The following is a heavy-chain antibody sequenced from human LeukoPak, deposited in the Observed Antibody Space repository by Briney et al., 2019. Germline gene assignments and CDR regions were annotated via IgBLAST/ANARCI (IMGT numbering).Heavy chain of an antibody. D-gene: IGHD3-3*01. CDR1: GGTFSSYA. CDR3: ARGEIFGVVIIPNYFDY. Sequence: ASVKVSCKASGGTFSSYAISWVRQAPGQGLEWMGGIIPIFGTANYAQKFQGRVTITADESTSTAYMELSSLRSEDTVVYYCARGEIFGVVIIPNYFDYWGQGTLVTVSS. J-gene: IGHJ4*02. CDR2: IIPIFGTA. V-gene: IGHV1-69*13.